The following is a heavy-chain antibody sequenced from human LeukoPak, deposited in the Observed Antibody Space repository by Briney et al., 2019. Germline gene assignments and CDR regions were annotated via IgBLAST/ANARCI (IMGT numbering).Heavy chain of an antibody. D-gene: IGHD7-27*01. CDR2: ILDDGSNK. CDR1: GFTFSNYG. V-gene: IGHV3-33*06. Sequence: PGGSLRLSCAASGFTFSNYGMHWVRQAPGKGLEWLAVILDDGSNKYYADSMKGRFTISRDHSKNTLYLQMNSLSAEDTAVYYCAKGTGQHWDPFDYWGQGTLVTVSS. J-gene: IGHJ4*02. CDR3: AKGTGQHWDPFDY.